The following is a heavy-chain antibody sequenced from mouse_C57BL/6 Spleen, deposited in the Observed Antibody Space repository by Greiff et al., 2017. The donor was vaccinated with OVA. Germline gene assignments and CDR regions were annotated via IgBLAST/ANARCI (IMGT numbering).Heavy chain of an antibody. Sequence: QVQLKQPGAELVKPGASVKLSCKASGYTFTSYWMHWVKQRPGRGLEWLGRIDPNSGGTKYNEKFTSKATLTVDKPSSTAYMPLSSLTSGDSAVYYCARGGLYSNYEDYWGQGTTLTVSS. V-gene: IGHV1-72*01. CDR1: GYTFTSYW. CDR2: IDPNSGGT. J-gene: IGHJ2*01. CDR3: ARGGLYSNYEDY. D-gene: IGHD2-5*01.